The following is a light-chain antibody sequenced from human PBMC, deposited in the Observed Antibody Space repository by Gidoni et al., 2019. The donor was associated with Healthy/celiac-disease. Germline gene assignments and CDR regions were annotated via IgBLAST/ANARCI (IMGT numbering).Light chain of an antibody. CDR2: GAS. Sequence: ELLFTQSPGTLSLSPGERATLSCRASQSVSSSYLAWSQQKPGQAPRLLINGASSRATGIPDRFSGSGSGTDFTLTISRLEPEDFAVYYCQQYGSSPLTFGGGTKVEIK. V-gene: IGKV3-20*01. J-gene: IGKJ4*01. CDR3: QQYGSSPLT. CDR1: QSVSSSY.